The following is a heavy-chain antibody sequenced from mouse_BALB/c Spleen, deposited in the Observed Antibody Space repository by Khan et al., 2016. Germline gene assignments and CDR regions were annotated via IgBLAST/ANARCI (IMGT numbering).Heavy chain of an antibody. CDR1: GYTFTSYW. Sequence: QVQLQQSGAELARPGASVKLSCKASGYTFTSYWMQWVKQRPEQGLEWIGAIYPGDDDTRNTQKFLGKATLTADKSSSKDYMQLSSLASEDSAVYYCARSGGNYYFDYWGQGTTLTVSS. J-gene: IGHJ2*01. CDR3: ARSGGNYYFDY. CDR2: IYPGDDDT. V-gene: IGHV1-87*01. D-gene: IGHD2-1*01.